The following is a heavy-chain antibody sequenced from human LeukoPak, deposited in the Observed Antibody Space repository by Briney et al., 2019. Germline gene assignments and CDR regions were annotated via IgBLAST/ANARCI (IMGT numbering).Heavy chain of an antibody. Sequence: PGGSLRLSCAAPGFTFSDYYMSWLRQAPGKGLEWVSYISSSGSTIYYADSVKGRFTISRDHAKNSLYLQMNSLRAEDTAVYYCAREGGIAARPYYYYYGMDVWGQGTTDTVSS. CDR3: AREGGIAARPYYYYYGMDV. J-gene: IGHJ6*02. CDR2: ISSSGSTI. D-gene: IGHD6-6*01. V-gene: IGHV3-11*01. CDR1: GFTFSDYY.